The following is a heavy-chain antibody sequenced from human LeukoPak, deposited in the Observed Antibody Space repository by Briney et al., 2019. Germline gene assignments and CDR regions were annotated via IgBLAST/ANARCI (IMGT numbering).Heavy chain of an antibody. Sequence: PGGSLRLSCVASGFMFSGSTIQWVRQASGKGLEWLGRIRNKDNNYATAYVASVKGRFTFSRDDSKNTAYLQMNSLKTEDTGVYYCTRRDYGDILTGPDVWGKGTTVTVSS. CDR2: IRNKDNNYAT. CDR3: TRRDYGDILTGPDV. D-gene: IGHD3-9*01. CDR1: GFMFSGST. J-gene: IGHJ6*04. V-gene: IGHV3-73*01.